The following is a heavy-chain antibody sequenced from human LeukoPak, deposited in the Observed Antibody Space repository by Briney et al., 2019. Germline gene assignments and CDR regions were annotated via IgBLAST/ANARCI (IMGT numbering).Heavy chain of an antibody. Sequence: PLETLSLTCIVSGGSLSRYNWRWICQPPGKGLEWIGYICYSGTTKYNPALTSRVPISVDTSKNQFSLKLSSVTAADTAVYYCARLESLFVDDWGQGTLVTVSS. CDR1: GGSLSRYN. CDR2: ICYSGTT. V-gene: IGHV4-59*01. D-gene: IGHD1-1*01. J-gene: IGHJ4*02. CDR3: ARLESLFVDD.